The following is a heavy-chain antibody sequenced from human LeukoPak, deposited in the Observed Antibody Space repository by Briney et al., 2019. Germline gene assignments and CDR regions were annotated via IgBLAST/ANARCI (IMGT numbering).Heavy chain of an antibody. D-gene: IGHD3-10*01. J-gene: IGHJ3*01. V-gene: IGHV3-7*01. CDR2: IKQDGIEK. Sequence: GGSLRLSCAASGFTFRSYWMDWVRQAPGKGLEWVANIKQDGIEKYFVDSVRGRFAISRDNAKNSLYLQMNNLRAEDTAVYYCAREAMVRGVPDAFDLWGPGTMVTVSS. CDR1: GFTFRSYW. CDR3: AREAMVRGVPDAFDL.